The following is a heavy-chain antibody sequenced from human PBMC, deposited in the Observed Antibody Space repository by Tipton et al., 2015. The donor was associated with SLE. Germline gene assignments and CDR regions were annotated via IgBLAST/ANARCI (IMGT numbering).Heavy chain of an antibody. V-gene: IGHV4-59*01. CDR1: GGSISSYY. Sequence: TLSLTCTEGGGSISSYYWSWIRQPPGKGLEWIGYIYYSGSTNYNPSLKSRVTISVDTSKNQFSLKLSSVTAAYTAVYYCARVLYSSSFFDYWGQGTLVTVSS. J-gene: IGHJ4*02. D-gene: IGHD6-6*01. CDR3: ARVLYSSSFFDY. CDR2: IYYSGST.